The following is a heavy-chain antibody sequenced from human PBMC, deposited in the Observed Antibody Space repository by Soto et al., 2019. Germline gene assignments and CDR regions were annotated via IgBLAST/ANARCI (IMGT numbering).Heavy chain of an antibody. CDR3: ARVAGVNGDYVNWFDP. Sequence: EVQLVESGGGLVQPGGSLRLSCAASGFTFSTYWMHWVRQAPGKGLVWVSRINSDGSNTTYADSVKGRFTISRDNAKNTLYLQMSSLRAEDSAVYYCARVAGVNGDYVNWFDPWGQGTLVTVSS. J-gene: IGHJ5*02. V-gene: IGHV3-74*01. CDR1: GFTFSTYW. D-gene: IGHD4-17*01. CDR2: INSDGSNT.